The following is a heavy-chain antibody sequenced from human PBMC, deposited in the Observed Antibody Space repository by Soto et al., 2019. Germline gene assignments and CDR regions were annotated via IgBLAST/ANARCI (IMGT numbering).Heavy chain of an antibody. J-gene: IGHJ4*02. V-gene: IGHV4-59*01. CDR1: GGSISSYY. CDR3: AREKTGYYAQKYFDY. Sequence: SETLSLTCTVSGGSISSYYWSWIRQPPGKGLEWIGYIYYSGSTNYNPSLKSRVTISVDTSKNQFSLKLSSVTAADTAVYYCAREKTGYYAQKYFDYWGQGTLVTVSS. CDR2: IYYSGST. D-gene: IGHD3-9*01.